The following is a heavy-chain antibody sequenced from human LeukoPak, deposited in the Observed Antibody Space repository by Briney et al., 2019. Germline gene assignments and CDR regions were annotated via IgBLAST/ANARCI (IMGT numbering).Heavy chain of an antibody. J-gene: IGHJ4*02. Sequence: SETQSLTCAVYGGSFSGYYWSWIRQPPGKGLEWIGEINHSGSTNYNPSLKSRVTISVDTSKNQFSLKLSSVTAADTAVYYCASGYSYGWSAFDYWGQGTLVTVSS. CDR3: ASGYSYGWSAFDY. D-gene: IGHD5-18*01. CDR2: INHSGST. V-gene: IGHV4-34*01. CDR1: GGSFSGYY.